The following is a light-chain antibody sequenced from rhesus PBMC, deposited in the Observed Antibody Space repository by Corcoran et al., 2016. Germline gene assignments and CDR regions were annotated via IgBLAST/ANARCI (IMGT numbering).Light chain of an antibody. Sequence: DIQMTQSPSSLSASVGDRVTITCQASQGISSWLAWYQQKPGKAPKLLIYAASSLQSGVTSRFSGSGSGTEFTITISSLQHEDFATYYCQQHNSNPRTFGQGTKVEIK. CDR3: QQHNSNPRT. V-gene: IGKV1S25*01. CDR2: AAS. CDR1: QGISSW. J-gene: IGKJ1*01.